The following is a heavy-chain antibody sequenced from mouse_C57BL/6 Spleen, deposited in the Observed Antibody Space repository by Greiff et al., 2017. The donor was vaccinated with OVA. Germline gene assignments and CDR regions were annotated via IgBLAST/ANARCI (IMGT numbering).Heavy chain of an antibody. Sequence: EVNVVESGEGLVKPGGSLKLSCAASGFTFSSYAMSWVRQTPEKRLEWVAYISSGGDYIYYADTVKGRFTISRDNARNTLYLQMSSLKSEDTAMYYCTRGYYYGSLYYAMDYWGQGTSVTVSS. CDR2: ISSGGDYI. J-gene: IGHJ4*01. CDR1: GFTFSSYA. CDR3: TRGYYYGSLYYAMDY. D-gene: IGHD1-1*01. V-gene: IGHV5-9-1*02.